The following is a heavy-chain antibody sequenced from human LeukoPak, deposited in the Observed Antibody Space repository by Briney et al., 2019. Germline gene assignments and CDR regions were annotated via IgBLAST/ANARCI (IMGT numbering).Heavy chain of an antibody. J-gene: IGHJ6*03. CDR3: ARQGGRTVTTRDYYYYYMDV. CDR2: INHSGST. Sequence: SETLSLTCAVYGGSFSGYYWSWIRQPPGKGLEWIGEINHSGSTNYNPSLKSRVTISVDTSKNQFSLKLSSVTAADTAVYYCARQGGRTVTTRDYYYYYMDVWGKGTTVTVSS. CDR1: GGSFSGYY. V-gene: IGHV4-34*01. D-gene: IGHD4-11*01.